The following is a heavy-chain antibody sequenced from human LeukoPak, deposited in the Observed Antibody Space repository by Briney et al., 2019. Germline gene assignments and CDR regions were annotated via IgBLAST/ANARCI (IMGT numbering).Heavy chain of an antibody. CDR2: IYYSGST. CDR3: ARRWYYDSSGYAPFDY. D-gene: IGHD3-22*01. J-gene: IGHJ4*02. CDR1: GGSIGSSSYY. Sequence: PSETLSLTCTVSGGSIGSSSYYWGWIRQPPGKGLEWIGSIYYSGSTYYNPSLKSRVTISVDTSKNQFSLKLSSVTAADTAVYYCARRWYYDSSGYAPFDYWGQGTLVTVSS. V-gene: IGHV4-39*07.